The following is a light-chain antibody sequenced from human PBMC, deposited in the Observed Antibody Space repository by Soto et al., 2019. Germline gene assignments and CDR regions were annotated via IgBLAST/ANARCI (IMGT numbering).Light chain of an antibody. Sequence: EVVMTQSPATLSVSPGERATLSCRASESVRSYLAWYQQKPGQAPRLLIYGASTRATGIPARFSGSGSGTEFTLTISSLQSEDFAIYYCQQYNNWPPITFDQGTRLEIK. CDR2: GAS. CDR1: ESVRSY. J-gene: IGKJ5*01. CDR3: QQYNNWPPIT. V-gene: IGKV3-15*01.